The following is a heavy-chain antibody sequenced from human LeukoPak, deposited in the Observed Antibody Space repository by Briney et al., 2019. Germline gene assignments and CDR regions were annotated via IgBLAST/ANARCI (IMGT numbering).Heavy chain of an antibody. CDR3: AATLNGSGSYGGDY. CDR2: IVVGSGNT. Sequence: SVKVSCKASGFTFTSSAMQWVRQARGQRLEWIGWIVVGSGNTNYAQKFQERDTITRDMSTSTAYMELSSLRSEDTAVYYCAATLNGSGSYGGDYWGQGTLVTVSS. D-gene: IGHD3-10*01. J-gene: IGHJ4*02. CDR1: GFTFTSSA. V-gene: IGHV1-58*02.